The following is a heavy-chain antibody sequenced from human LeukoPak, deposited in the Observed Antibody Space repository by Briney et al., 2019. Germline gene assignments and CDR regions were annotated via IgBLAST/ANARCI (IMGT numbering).Heavy chain of an antibody. D-gene: IGHD3/OR15-3a*01. Sequence: SETLSLTCAVYGGSFSGYYLSWIRQPPGKGLEWIGEINHSGSTNYNPSLKSRVTISVDTSKNQFSLKLSSVTAADTAVYYCARLGLDDYYYYGMDVWGQGTTVTVSS. J-gene: IGHJ6*02. CDR1: GGSFSGYY. V-gene: IGHV4-34*01. CDR3: ARLGLDDYYYYGMDV. CDR2: INHSGST.